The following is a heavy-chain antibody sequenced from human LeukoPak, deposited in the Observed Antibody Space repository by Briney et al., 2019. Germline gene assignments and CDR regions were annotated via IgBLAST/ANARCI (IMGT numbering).Heavy chain of an antibody. CDR3: AKGQHYGDYVRY. CDR1: GFTFGSYA. CDR2: ISGSGGST. J-gene: IGHJ4*02. D-gene: IGHD4-17*01. V-gene: IGHV3-23*01. Sequence: PGGSLRLSCAASGFTFGSYAMSWVRQAPGKGLEWVSAISGSGGSTYYADSVKGRFTISRDNSKNTLYLQMNSLRAEDTAVYYCAKGQHYGDYVRYWGQGTLVTVSS.